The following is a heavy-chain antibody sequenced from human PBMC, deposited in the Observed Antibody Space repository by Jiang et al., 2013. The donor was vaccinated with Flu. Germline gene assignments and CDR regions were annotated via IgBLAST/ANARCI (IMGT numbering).Heavy chain of an antibody. V-gene: IGHV3-30-3*01. D-gene: IGHD3-9*01. CDR1: GVRVRCLR. CDR2: SSDGTNM. CDR3: AREFYDTWTGPVPYDYGMDV. J-gene: IGHJ6*02. Sequence: SGVRVRCLRYALGPPVSRQGAGVGGKLSSDGTNMYHADSVRGRFTISRDSATNMVYLQMNSLKVEDEAVYYCAREFYDTWTGPVPYDYGMDVWGQGATVSVYS.